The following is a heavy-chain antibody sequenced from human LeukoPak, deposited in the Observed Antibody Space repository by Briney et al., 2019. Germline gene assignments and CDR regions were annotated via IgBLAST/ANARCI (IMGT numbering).Heavy chain of an antibody. CDR2: INHSGST. V-gene: IGHV4-34*01. D-gene: IGHD3-9*01. CDR1: GGSFSGYY. J-gene: IGHJ4*02. CDR3: ARVDILTGYSSDY. Sequence: PSETLSLTCAVYGGSFSGYYWSWIRQPPGKGLEWIGEINHSGSTNYNPSLKSRVTISVDTSENQFSLKLSSVTAADTAVYYCARVDILTGYSSDYWGQGTLVTVSS.